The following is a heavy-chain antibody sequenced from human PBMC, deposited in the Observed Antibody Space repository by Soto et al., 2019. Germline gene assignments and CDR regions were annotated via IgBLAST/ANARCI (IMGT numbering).Heavy chain of an antibody. Sequence: EVQLLESGGGLVQPGGSLRLSCAASGFTFSSYAMSWVRQAPGKGLEWVSAISGSGGSTYYAESVKGRFTNSRDNSKNTLYLQMNSLRAEDTSVYYCAWFLTYNDYFWGRYSVNYWRQGTLVTVSS. CDR2: ISGSGGST. CDR1: GFTFSSYA. J-gene: IGHJ4*02. CDR3: AWFLTYNDYFWGRYSVNY. V-gene: IGHV3-23*01. D-gene: IGHD3-16*01.